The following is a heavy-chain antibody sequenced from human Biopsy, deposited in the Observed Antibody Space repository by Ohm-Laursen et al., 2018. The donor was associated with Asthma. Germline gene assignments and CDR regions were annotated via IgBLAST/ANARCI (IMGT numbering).Heavy chain of an antibody. CDR1: SGSGGYMRSGNYY. Sequence: SETLSLTCSLSSGSGGYMRSGNYYWGWIRQPPGKGLEWIGSIYYSGTTYYNPSLESRFTVSADTSKNQFSLKLTSVTAADTAVYYCVRGSSSWHHGPFHYYYGLDVWGQGTTVTVSS. J-gene: IGHJ6*02. CDR2: IYYSGTT. CDR3: VRGSSSWHHGPFHYYYGLDV. V-gene: IGHV4-39*01. D-gene: IGHD6-13*01.